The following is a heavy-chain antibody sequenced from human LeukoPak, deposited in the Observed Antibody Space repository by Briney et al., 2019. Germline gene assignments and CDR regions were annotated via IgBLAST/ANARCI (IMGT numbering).Heavy chain of an antibody. CDR1: GFPFSGSG. CDR2: IWYDGSHQ. D-gene: IGHD3-9*01. Sequence: GSSLRLSCAASGFPFSGSGMHWVRQAPGKGLEWVAVIWYDGSHQYYADSVKGRFTISRDNSKNTLDLQMNSLRVEDTAVYYCAREYYGVIFSHYLDVWGKGTTVTVSS. V-gene: IGHV3-33*01. CDR3: AREYYGVIFSHYLDV. J-gene: IGHJ6*04.